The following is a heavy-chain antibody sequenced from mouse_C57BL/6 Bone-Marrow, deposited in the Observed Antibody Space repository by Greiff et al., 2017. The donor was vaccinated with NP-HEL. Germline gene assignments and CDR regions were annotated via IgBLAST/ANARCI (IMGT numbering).Heavy chain of an antibody. V-gene: IGHV2-5*01. J-gene: IGHJ4*01. Sequence: VQGVESGPGLVQPSQSLSITCTVSGFSLTSYGVHWVRQSPGKGLEWLGVIWSGGSTDYNAAFMSRLSITKDNSKSQVFFKMNSLQADDTAIYYCAKKRGKTGTNYAMDYWGQGTSVTVSS. CDR3: AKKRGKTGTNYAMDY. CDR1: GFSLTSYG. D-gene: IGHD4-1*01. CDR2: IWSGGST.